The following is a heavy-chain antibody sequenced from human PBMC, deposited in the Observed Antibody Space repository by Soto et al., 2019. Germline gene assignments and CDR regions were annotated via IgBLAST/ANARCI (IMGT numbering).Heavy chain of an antibody. CDR3: ARDQLSGYSYGYWYYYYGMDV. D-gene: IGHD5-18*01. CDR2: IYYSGST. Sequence: TLSLTCTVSGGSISSGGYYWSWIRQHPGKGLEWIGYIYYSGSTYYNPSLKSRVTISVDTSKNQFSLKLSSVTAADTAVYYCARDQLSGYSYGYWYYYYGMDVWGQGTTVTVSS. J-gene: IGHJ6*02. CDR1: GGSISSGGYY. V-gene: IGHV4-31*03.